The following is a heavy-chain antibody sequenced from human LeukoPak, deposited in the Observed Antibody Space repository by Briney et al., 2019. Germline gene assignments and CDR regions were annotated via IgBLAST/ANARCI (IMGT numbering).Heavy chain of an antibody. D-gene: IGHD4-23*01. V-gene: IGHV3-33*01. Sequence: GGSLRLSCAASGFTFSNYAMHWVRQAPGKGLEWMAIIWYDGSYKYYADSVKGRFTISRDNSKNTLYLQVNSLTAEDTAVYYCVRGNSEAFDTWGHGTMVTVSS. CDR2: IWYDGSYK. J-gene: IGHJ3*02. CDR3: VRGNSEAFDT. CDR1: GFTFSNYA.